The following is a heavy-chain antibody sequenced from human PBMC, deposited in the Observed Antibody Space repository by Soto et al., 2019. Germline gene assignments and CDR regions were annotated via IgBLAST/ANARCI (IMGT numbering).Heavy chain of an antibody. J-gene: IGHJ6*02. V-gene: IGHV3-33*01. CDR2: IWYDGSNK. D-gene: IGHD6-13*01. CDR3: ARDSSWEGYYYGMDV. CDR1: GFTFSSYG. Sequence: GGSLRLSCAASGFTFSSYGMHWVRQAPGKGLEWVAVIWYDGSNKYYADSVKGRFTISRDNSRNTLYLQMNSLRAEDTAVYYCARDSSWEGYYYGMDVWGQGTTVTVSS.